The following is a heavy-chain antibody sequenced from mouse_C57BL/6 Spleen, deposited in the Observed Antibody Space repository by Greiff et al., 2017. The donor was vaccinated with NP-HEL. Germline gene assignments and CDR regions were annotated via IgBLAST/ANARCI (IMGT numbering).Heavy chain of an antibody. Sequence: DVHLVESGGGLVKPGGSLKLSCAASGFTFSDYGMHWVRQAPEKGLEWVAYISSGSSTIYYVDTVKGRFTISRDNAKNTLFLQMTSLRSEDTAMYYCARKLHYGSSYLYAMDYWGQGTSVTVSS. CDR3: ARKLHYGSSYLYAMDY. V-gene: IGHV5-17*01. J-gene: IGHJ4*01. D-gene: IGHD1-1*01. CDR2: ISSGSSTI. CDR1: GFTFSDYG.